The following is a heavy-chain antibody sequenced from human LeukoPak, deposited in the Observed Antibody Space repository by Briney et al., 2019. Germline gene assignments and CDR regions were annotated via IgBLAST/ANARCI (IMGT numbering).Heavy chain of an antibody. CDR1: GASISSSY. D-gene: IGHD6-6*01. J-gene: IGHJ5*02. Sequence: SETLSLTCTVSGASISSSYWSWIRQPPGKGLEWIGEINHSGSTNYNPSLKRRVTISVDTSKNQFSLKLSSVTAADTAVYYCARGKIAARRLYNWFDPRGQGTLVTVSS. CDR2: INHSGST. V-gene: IGHV4-34*01. CDR3: ARGKIAARRLYNWFDP.